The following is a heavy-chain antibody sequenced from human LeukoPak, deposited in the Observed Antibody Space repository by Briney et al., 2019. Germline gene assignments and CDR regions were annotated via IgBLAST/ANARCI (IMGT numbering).Heavy chain of an antibody. CDR3: ARALGGYFDY. Sequence: SETLSLTCTVSGGSISSGSYYWSWIRQPAGKGLEWIGRIYTSGSTNYNPSVKSRVTISVDTSKNQFSLKLSSVPAADTAVYYCARALGGYFDYWGQGTLVTVSS. J-gene: IGHJ4*02. V-gene: IGHV4-61*02. D-gene: IGHD3-16*01. CDR2: IYTSGST. CDR1: GGSISSGSYY.